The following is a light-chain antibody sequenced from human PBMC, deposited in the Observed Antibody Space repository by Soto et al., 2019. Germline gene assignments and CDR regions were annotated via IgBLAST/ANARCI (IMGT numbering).Light chain of an antibody. CDR2: GAS. Sequence: IVLTQSPGTQSLSPGERATLSCRASQSVSSSYLAWYQQKPGQAPRLLIYGASSRATGIPDRFSGSGSGTDFILTISRLEPEDFAVYHCQQYSSSPLTFGGGTKVDIK. CDR1: QSVSSSY. V-gene: IGKV3-20*01. J-gene: IGKJ4*01. CDR3: QQYSSSPLT.